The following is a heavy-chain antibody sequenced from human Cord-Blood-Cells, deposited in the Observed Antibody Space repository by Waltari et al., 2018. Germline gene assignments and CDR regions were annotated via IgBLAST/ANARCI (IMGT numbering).Heavy chain of an antibody. Sequence: QVQLQESGPGLVKPSQTLSLTCTVSGDSISSGGYYWSWIRKHPGKGLEWIGYIYYSGSTYYNPSLKSRVTISVDTSKNQFSLKLSSVTAADTAVYYCARVIASRTHDAFDIWGQGTMVTVSS. J-gene: IGHJ3*02. V-gene: IGHV4-31*03. D-gene: IGHD6-13*01. CDR2: IYYSGST. CDR3: ARVIASRTHDAFDI. CDR1: GDSISSGGYY.